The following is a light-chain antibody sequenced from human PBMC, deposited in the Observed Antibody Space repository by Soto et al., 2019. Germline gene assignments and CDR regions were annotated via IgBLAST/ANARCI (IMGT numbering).Light chain of an antibody. J-gene: IGKJ1*01. V-gene: IGKV1-5*01. CDR1: QSISSW. CDR3: QQYKSYSPRT. Sequence: PSTLSASVGDRVTITCRASQSISSWLAWYQQKPGKAPKLLIYDASTLQGGVPSRFSGSGSGTEFTLTIARLQPDDFATYYCQQYKSYSPRTFGQGTKVDIK. CDR2: DAS.